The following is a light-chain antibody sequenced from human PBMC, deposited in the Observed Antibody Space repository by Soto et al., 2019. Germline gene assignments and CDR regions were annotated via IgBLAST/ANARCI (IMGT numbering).Light chain of an antibody. V-gene: IGLV1-44*01. CDR2: SNN. J-gene: IGLJ2*01. Sequence: QSVLTQPPSASGTPGQRVTISCSGSSSNIGGNTVSWYQQLPGTAPKLLIYSNNRRPSGVPDRFSGSKSGTSASLAISGLQSEDEADYYCAAWDDSLNGVVFGGGTKLTVL. CDR1: SSNIGGNT. CDR3: AAWDDSLNGVV.